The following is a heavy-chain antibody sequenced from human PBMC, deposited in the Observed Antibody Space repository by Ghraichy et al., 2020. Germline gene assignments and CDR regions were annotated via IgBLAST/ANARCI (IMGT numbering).Heavy chain of an antibody. Sequence: SETLSLTCTVSGGSISSYYWSWIRQPPGKGLEWIGYIYTSGSTNYNPSLKSRVTISVDTSKNQFSLKLSSVTAADTAVYYCARTSLDGVYDFWSGYYDRSFDYWGQGTLVTVSS. CDR3: ARTSLDGVYDFWSGYYDRSFDY. D-gene: IGHD3-3*01. V-gene: IGHV4-4*09. CDR1: GGSISSYY. CDR2: IYTSGST. J-gene: IGHJ4*02.